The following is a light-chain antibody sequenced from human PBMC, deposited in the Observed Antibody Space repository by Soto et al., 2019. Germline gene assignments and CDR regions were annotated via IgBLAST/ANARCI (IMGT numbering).Light chain of an antibody. Sequence: AIQMTQSPSSLSASVGDRVTITCRASQGIRNDLGWYQQNPGKAPKLLIYAASSLQIGVPSRFSGSGSGTDFTLIISSLQPEDFATYYCLQDYNYPRTFGQGTKVEIK. J-gene: IGKJ1*01. V-gene: IGKV1-6*01. CDR1: QGIRND. CDR2: AAS. CDR3: LQDYNYPRT.